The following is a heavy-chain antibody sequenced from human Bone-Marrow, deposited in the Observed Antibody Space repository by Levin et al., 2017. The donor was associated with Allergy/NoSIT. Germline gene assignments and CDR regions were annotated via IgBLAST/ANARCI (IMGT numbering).Heavy chain of an antibody. CDR1: GFNFSTYW. Sequence: RAGGSLRLSCVASGFNFSTYWMSWVRQAPGKGLEWVANMNGDGSVQDYVDSVKGRFTMSRDNAKNSLSLQMNNLRAEDTAMYYCARDPGWGADDYWGQGTLVTVSS. CDR2: MNGDGSVQ. D-gene: IGHD1-26*01. CDR3: ARDPGWGADDY. J-gene: IGHJ4*02. V-gene: IGHV3-7*01.